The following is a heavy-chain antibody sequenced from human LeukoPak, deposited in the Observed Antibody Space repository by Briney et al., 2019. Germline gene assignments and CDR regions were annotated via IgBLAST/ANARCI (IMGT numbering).Heavy chain of an antibody. V-gene: IGHV3-53*01. Sequence: GGSLRLSCAASGFTVSSNYMSWVRQAPGKGLEWVSVIYSGGSTYYADSVKGRFTTSRDNSKNTLNLQMNSLGAEDTAVYYCAKDSNGDYGVEYFQHWGQGTLVTVSS. J-gene: IGHJ1*01. CDR1: GFTVSSNY. CDR2: IYSGGST. D-gene: IGHD4-17*01. CDR3: AKDSNGDYGVEYFQH.